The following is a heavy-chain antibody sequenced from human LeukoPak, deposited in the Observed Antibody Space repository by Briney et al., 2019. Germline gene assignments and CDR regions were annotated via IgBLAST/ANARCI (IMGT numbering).Heavy chain of an antibody. D-gene: IGHD3-10*01. V-gene: IGHV3-33*08. J-gene: IGHJ4*02. CDR3: ARGPYYGSGTLDY. Sequence: GGSLRLSCAASGFTFNNYAMNWVRQAPGKGLEWVAVLSYDGSDKYYSDSVEGRFTISRDNSNNMLYLQMNSLRAEDTAVYYCARGPYYGSGTLDYWGQGTLVTVSS. CDR2: LSYDGSDK. CDR1: GFTFNNYA.